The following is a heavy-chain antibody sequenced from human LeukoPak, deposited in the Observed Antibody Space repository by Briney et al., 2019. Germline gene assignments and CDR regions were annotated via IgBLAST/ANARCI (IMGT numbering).Heavy chain of an antibody. J-gene: IGHJ2*01. Sequence: SETLSLTCTVSGGSISSSSYYWSWIRQPPGKGLEWIGYIYYSGSTNYNPSLKSRVTISVDTSKNQFSLKLSSVTAADTAVYYCARYPQGGTTVVNLANWYFDLWGRGTLVTVSS. D-gene: IGHD4-23*01. CDR2: IYYSGST. CDR3: ARYPQGGTTVVNLANWYFDL. CDR1: GGSISSSSYY. V-gene: IGHV4-61*05.